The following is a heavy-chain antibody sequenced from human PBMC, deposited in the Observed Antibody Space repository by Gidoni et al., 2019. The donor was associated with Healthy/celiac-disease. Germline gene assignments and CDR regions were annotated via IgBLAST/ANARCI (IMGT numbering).Heavy chain of an antibody. D-gene: IGHD2-2*02. CDR1: GGTFSSYA. V-gene: IGHV1-69*06. Sequence: QVQLVQSGAEVKKPGSSVKVSCKASGGTFSSYAIRWVRQAPGQGLEWMGGIIPIFGTANYAQKFQGRVTITADKSTSTAYMELSSLRSEDTAVYYCARERLGVVPAAISAEGFDYWGQGTLVTVSS. J-gene: IGHJ4*02. CDR2: IIPIFGTA. CDR3: ARERLGVVPAAISAEGFDY.